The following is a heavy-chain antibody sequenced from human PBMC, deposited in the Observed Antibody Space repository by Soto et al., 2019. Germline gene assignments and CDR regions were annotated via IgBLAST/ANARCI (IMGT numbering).Heavy chain of an antibody. CDR2: IYYSGST. CDR3: ARQIPLDEYSSSSDFDY. Sequence: QLQLQESGPGLVKPSETLSLTCTVSGGSISSSSYYWGWIRQPPGKGLEWIGSIYYSGSTYYNPSLKNRVTISVDTSKNQFSLKLSSVTAADTAVYYCARQIPLDEYSSSSDFDYWGQGTLVTVSS. CDR1: GGSISSSSYY. D-gene: IGHD6-6*01. V-gene: IGHV4-39*01. J-gene: IGHJ4*02.